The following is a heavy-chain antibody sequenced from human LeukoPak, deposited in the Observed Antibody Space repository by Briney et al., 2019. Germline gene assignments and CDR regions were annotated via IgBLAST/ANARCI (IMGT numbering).Heavy chain of an antibody. D-gene: IGHD3-22*01. J-gene: IGHJ4*02. CDR3: ARDRLYYYDSSGDLDY. Sequence: GGSLRLSCAASGFTFSSYSMNWVRQAPGKGLEWVSSISSSSSYIYYADSVKGRFTISRDNAKNSLYLQMNSLRAEDTAVYYCARDRLYYYDSSGDLDYWGQGTLVTVSS. CDR1: GFTFSSYS. CDR2: ISSSSSYI. V-gene: IGHV3-21*01.